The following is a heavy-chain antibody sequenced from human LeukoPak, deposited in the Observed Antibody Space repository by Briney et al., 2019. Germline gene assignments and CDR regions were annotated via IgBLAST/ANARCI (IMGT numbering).Heavy chain of an antibody. V-gene: IGHV3-30*18. J-gene: IGHJ3*02. Sequence: GRSLRLSCAASGFTFSSYGMHWVRQAPGKGLEWVAVISYDGSNKYYADSVKGRFTISRDNSKNTLYLQMNSLRAEDTAVYYCAKMDDQYSSGWYGRAFDIWGQGTMVTVSS. CDR3: AKMDDQYSSGWYGRAFDI. D-gene: IGHD6-19*01. CDR1: GFTFSSYG. CDR2: ISYDGSNK.